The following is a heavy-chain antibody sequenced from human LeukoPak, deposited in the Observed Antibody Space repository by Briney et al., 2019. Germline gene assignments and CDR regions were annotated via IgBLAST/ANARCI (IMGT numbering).Heavy chain of an antibody. Sequence: GASVKVSCKASGGTFSSYAISWVRQAPGQGLEWMGGIIPIFGTANYAQKFQGRVTITADESTSTAYMELRSLRSDDTAVYYCARSFGLRGVRNYIPGYWGQGTLVTVSS. D-gene: IGHD3-10*01. J-gene: IGHJ4*02. CDR3: ARSFGLRGVRNYIPGY. CDR2: IIPIFGTA. CDR1: GGTFSSYA. V-gene: IGHV1-69*13.